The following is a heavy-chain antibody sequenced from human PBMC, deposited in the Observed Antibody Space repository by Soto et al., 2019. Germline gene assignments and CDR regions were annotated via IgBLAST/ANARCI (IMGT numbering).Heavy chain of an antibody. V-gene: IGHV4-59*01. J-gene: IGHJ4*02. CDR1: GGSISSYY. Sequence: SETLSLTCTVSGGSISSYYWSWIRQPPGKGLEWIGYIYYSGSTNYNPSLKSRVTISVDTSKNQFSLKLSSVTAADTAVYYCARGNGYCSGGSCLTFDYWGQGTLVTV. CDR3: ARGNGYCSGGSCLTFDY. CDR2: IYYSGST. D-gene: IGHD2-15*01.